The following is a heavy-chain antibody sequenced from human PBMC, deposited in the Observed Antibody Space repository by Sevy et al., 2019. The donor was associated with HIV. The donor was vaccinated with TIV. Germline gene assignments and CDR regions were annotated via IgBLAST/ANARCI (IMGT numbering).Heavy chain of an antibody. Sequence: GGSLRLSCAASGFKFNSYWMHWVRQAPGKGLVWVSRINSDASSTSYADSVKGRFTISSDNARNTLYLQMNSLRAEDTAVYYCARENSWNDLSWGQGTLVTASS. CDR1: GFKFNSYW. J-gene: IGHJ4*02. V-gene: IGHV3-74*01. CDR2: INSDASST. D-gene: IGHD1-20*01. CDR3: ARENSWNDLS.